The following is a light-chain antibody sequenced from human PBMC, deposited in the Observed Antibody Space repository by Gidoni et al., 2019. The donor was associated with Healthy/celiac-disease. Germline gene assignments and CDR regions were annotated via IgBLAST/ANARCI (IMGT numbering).Light chain of an antibody. J-gene: IGLJ2*01. V-gene: IGLV1-51*01. Sequence: QSVLTQPPSVSAAPGQKVPISCSGSSSNNGNNYVSWYQQLPGTAPKLLIYDNNKRPSGIPDRFSGSKSGTSATLGITGLQTGDEADYYCGTWDSSLSAGVFGGGTKLTVL. CDR1: SSNNGNNY. CDR3: GTWDSSLSAGV. CDR2: DNN.